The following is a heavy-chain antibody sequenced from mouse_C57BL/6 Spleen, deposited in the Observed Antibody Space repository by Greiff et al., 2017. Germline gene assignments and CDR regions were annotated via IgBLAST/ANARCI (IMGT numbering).Heavy chain of an antibody. CDR3: ARFLWDRKGGRDY. CDR2: INYDGSST. D-gene: IGHD3-3*01. V-gene: IGHV5-16*01. J-gene: IGHJ4*01. Sequence: EVKLVESEGGLVQPGSSMKLSCTASGFTFSDYYMAWVRQVPEKGLEWVANINYDGSSTYYLDSLKSRFIISRDNAKNILYLQMSSLKSEDTATYYCARFLWDRKGGRDYWGQGTSVTVSS. CDR1: GFTFSDYY.